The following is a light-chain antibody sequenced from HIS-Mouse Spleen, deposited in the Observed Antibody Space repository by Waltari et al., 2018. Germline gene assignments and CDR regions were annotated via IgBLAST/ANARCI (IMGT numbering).Light chain of an antibody. J-gene: IGKJ1*01. CDR3: QQYGSSPWT. CDR2: GAS. CDR1: PSVRSSY. Sequence: EIVLTQSPGTLSLSPGERATLSCRASPSVRSSYLAWYQQKPGQAPRLLIYGASSRATGIPDRFSGSGSGTDFTLTISRLEPEDFAVYYCQQYGSSPWTFGQGTKVEIK. V-gene: IGKV3-20*01.